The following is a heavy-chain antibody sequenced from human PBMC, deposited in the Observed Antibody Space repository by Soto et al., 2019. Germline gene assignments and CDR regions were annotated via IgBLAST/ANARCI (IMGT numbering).Heavy chain of an antibody. J-gene: IGHJ5*02. D-gene: IGHD1-26*01. CDR3: TATTHWSS. V-gene: IGHV1-2*02. CDR2: INPNSGGT. CDR1: GYSFTGYY. Sequence: AASVKVSCKASGYSFTGYYMHWVRQAPGQGLEWMGWINPNSGGTDYAKKFQGRVTMTRDTSITTGYMELSRLRSDDTAVYYCTATTHWSSWGQGTLVTVSS.